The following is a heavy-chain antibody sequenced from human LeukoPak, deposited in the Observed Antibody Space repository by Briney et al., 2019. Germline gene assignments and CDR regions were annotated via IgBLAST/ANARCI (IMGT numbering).Heavy chain of an antibody. CDR1: GDSVSSSSRS. Sequence: SETLSLTCSVSGDSVSSSSRSWGWIRQPPGKGLEWIGSIYYSGSTYYNPSLKSRVTISVDTSKNQFSLKLSSVTAADTAVYYCARHYLRFLESFDYWGQGTLVTVSS. CDR3: ARHYLRFLESFDY. V-gene: IGHV4-39*01. J-gene: IGHJ4*02. D-gene: IGHD3-3*01. CDR2: IYYSGST.